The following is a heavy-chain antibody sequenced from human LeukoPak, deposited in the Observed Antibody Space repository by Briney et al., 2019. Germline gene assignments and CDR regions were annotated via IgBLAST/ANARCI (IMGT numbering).Heavy chain of an antibody. D-gene: IGHD6-13*01. V-gene: IGHV4-34*01. CDR3: AREYSAGWFDP. J-gene: IGHJ5*02. CDR1: GGSFSGYY. CDR2: INHSGSS. Sequence: PSETLSLTCAVYGGSFSGYYWSWIRQPPGKGLEWIGEINHSGSSNYNPSLKSRVTISVDTSKNQFSLKLSSVTAADTAVYYCAREYSAGWFDPWGQGTLVTVSS.